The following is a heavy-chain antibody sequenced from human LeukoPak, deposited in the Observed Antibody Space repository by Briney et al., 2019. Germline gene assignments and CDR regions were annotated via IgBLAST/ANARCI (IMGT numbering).Heavy chain of an antibody. V-gene: IGHV3-23*01. CDR2: ISGSGGST. D-gene: IGHD3-22*01. Sequence: GGSLRLSCAASGFTFSSYAMSWVRQAPGKGLEWVSAISGSGGSTYYADPVKGRFTISRDNSKNTLYLQMNSLRAEDTAVYYCANARRDYYDSSGYSVFDYWGQGTLVTVSS. CDR3: ANARRDYYDSSGYSVFDY. J-gene: IGHJ4*02. CDR1: GFTFSSYA.